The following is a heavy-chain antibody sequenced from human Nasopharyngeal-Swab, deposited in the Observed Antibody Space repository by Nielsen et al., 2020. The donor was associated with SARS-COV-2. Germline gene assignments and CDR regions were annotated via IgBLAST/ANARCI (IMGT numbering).Heavy chain of an antibody. CDR2: ISGSGGST. V-gene: IGHV3-23*01. D-gene: IGHD3-22*01. Sequence: WIRQPPGKGLEWVSAISGSGGSTYYADSVKGRFTISRDNSKNTLYLQMNSLRAEDTAVYYCAKDLGVVITPNGMDVWGQGTTVTVSS. CDR3: AKDLGVVITPNGMDV. J-gene: IGHJ6*02.